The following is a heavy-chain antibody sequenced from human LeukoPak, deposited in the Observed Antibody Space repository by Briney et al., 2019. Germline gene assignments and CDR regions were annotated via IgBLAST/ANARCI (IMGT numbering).Heavy chain of an antibody. CDR3: ARLSEQLVRGPFDY. CDR2: IYSGGST. CDR1: GFTFSNAW. D-gene: IGHD6-6*01. J-gene: IGHJ4*02. Sequence: GGSLRLSCAASGFTFSNAWMSWVRQAPGKGLEWVSVIYSGGSTYYADSVKGRFTISRDNSKNTLYLQMNSLRAEDTAVYYCARLSEQLVRGPFDYWGQGTLVTVSS. V-gene: IGHV3-66*02.